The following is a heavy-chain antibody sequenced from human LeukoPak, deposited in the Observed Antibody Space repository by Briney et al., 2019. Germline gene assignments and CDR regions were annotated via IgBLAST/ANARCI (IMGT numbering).Heavy chain of an antibody. Sequence: SETLSLTCTVSGGSISSSSYYWGWIRQPPGKGLEWIGSMDYSGSTYCHPSLKSRVTVSVDTSRNQFALKLSSVTAADTAVYYCARASGGYYNNWFDPWGQGTLVTVSS. CDR1: GGSISSSSYY. J-gene: IGHJ5*02. CDR2: MDYSGST. CDR3: ARASGGYYNNWFDP. D-gene: IGHD3-22*01. V-gene: IGHV4-39*01.